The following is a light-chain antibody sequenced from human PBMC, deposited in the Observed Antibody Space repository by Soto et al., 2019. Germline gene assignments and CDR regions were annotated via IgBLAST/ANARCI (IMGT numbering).Light chain of an antibody. CDR2: VNSDGSH. V-gene: IGLV4-69*01. CDR1: SGHSSYA. Sequence: QPVLTQSPSASASLGASVKLTCTLSSGHSSYAIAWHQQQPEKGPRYLMNVNSDGSHSKGDGIPDRFSGSRSGAERYLTISSLQSEDEADYYCQTWGTDTVVFGGGTQLTVL. CDR3: QTWGTDTVV. J-gene: IGLJ2*01.